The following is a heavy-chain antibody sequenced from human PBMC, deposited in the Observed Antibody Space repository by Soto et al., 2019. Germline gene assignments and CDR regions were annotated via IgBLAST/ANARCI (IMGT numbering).Heavy chain of an antibody. CDR3: ARGYYTSWYWFDR. CDR1: GGSVSTGVHY. CDR2: IYYSGST. J-gene: IGHJ2*01. V-gene: IGHV4-61*08. D-gene: IGHD6-13*01. Sequence: QVQLQESCPGLVKPSETLSLTCTVSVSGGSVSTGVHYWSWIRQPPGKGLEWIGYIYYSGSTNYNPSLTSRVTISVDTSKNQFSLKLTSVTAADTAVYYCARGYYTSWYWFDRWGRGTLVTVSS.